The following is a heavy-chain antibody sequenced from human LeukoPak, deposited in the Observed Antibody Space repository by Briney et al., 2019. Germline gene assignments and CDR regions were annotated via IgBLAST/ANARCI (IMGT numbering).Heavy chain of an antibody. Sequence: GGSLRLSCAASGFTVSSNYMSWVRQAPGKGLEWVSVIYSGGSTNYAASVKGRFTISRDNSKNTLYLQMNSLRAEDTAVYYCARDGENYFDYWGQGTLVTVSS. J-gene: IGHJ4*02. CDR3: ARDGENYFDY. D-gene: IGHD3-10*01. CDR2: IYSGGST. CDR1: GFTVSSNY. V-gene: IGHV3-53*01.